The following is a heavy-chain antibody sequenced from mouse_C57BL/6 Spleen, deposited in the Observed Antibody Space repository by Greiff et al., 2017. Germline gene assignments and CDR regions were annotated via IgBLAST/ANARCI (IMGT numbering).Heavy chain of an antibody. V-gene: IGHV1-72*01. D-gene: IGHD2-2*01. CDR3: ARRGLEDAMDY. CDR1: GYTFTSYW. CDR2: IDPNSGGT. Sequence: QVQLKQPGAELVKPGASVKLSCKASGYTFTSYWMHWVKQRPGRGLEWIGRIDPNSGGTKYNEKFKSKATLTVDKPSSTAYMQLSSLTSEDSAVYYCARRGLEDAMDYWGQGTSVTVSS. J-gene: IGHJ4*01.